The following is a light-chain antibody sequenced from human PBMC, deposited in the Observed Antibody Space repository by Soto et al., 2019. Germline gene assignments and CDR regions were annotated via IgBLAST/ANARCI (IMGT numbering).Light chain of an antibody. CDR2: GAS. CDR1: QSVSSN. CDR3: QHPWT. V-gene: IGKV3-15*01. Sequence: EIVMPQSPATLSVSPGVRATLSCRASQSVSSNLAWYQQKPGQSPRLLIYGASTRATGIPARFSGRGSGTEFTRTIGSLQSEDFAVYYCQHPWTFGQGTKVEIK. J-gene: IGKJ1*01.